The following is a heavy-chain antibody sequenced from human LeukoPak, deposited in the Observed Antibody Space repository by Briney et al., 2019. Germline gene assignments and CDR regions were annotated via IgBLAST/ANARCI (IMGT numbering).Heavy chain of an antibody. CDR3: ARGITNWEFYSFDY. CDR1: GYTFTDYY. J-gene: IGHJ4*02. CDR2: INPNNGGT. Sequence: ASVKVSCKASGYTFTDYYMHWVRQAPGKGLEWMGRINPNNGGTNYVQKFQGRVTMTRDTSISTVYMEVSRLRSDDTAVYYCARGITNWEFYSFDYWGQGTLVTVSS. D-gene: IGHD1-1*01. V-gene: IGHV1-2*06.